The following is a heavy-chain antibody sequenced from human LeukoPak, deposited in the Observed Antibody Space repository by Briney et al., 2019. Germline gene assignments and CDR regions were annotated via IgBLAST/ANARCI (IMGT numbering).Heavy chain of an antibody. CDR3: AKGVNYYDSSGYSFDAFDI. Sequence: GGSLRLSCAASGFTFSSYGMHWVRQAPGKGLEWVAVISYDGSNKYYADSVKGRFTISRDNSKNTLYLQMNSLRAEDTAVYYCAKGVNYYDSSGYSFDAFDIWGQGTMVTVSS. J-gene: IGHJ3*02. CDR2: ISYDGSNK. V-gene: IGHV3-30*18. D-gene: IGHD3-22*01. CDR1: GFTFSSYG.